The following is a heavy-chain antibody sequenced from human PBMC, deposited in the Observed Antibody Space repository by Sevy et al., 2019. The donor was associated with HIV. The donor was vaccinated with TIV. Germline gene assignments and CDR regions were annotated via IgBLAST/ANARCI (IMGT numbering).Heavy chain of an antibody. J-gene: IGHJ4*02. CDR1: GFTFGDYA. CDR2: LKSKADGGTV. D-gene: IGHD1-1*01. CDR3: TRWKGLQSIFDY. V-gene: IGHV3-49*04. Sequence: GGSLRRSCTTSGFTFGDYAMNWVRQAPGKGLEWVAFLKSKADGGTVDHAASVKGRFTISRYDSKSIAYLQMNDLTTEDTGVYYCTRWKGLQSIFDYWGQGALVTVSS.